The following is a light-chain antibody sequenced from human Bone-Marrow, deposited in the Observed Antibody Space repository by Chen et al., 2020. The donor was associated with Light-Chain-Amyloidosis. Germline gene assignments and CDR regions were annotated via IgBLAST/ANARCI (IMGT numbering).Light chain of an antibody. J-gene: IGLJ2*01. CDR2: RDT. CDR1: DLPTKY. Sequence: SYELPHPPSVSVSPGQTARLTCPEDDLPTKYAYCYQQKPGQAPVLVIHRDTERPSGISERFSGSNSGTTATLTISGVQAEDEADYHCQSADSSGTYEVIFGGGTKLTVL. CDR3: QSADSSGTYEVI. V-gene: IGLV3-25*03.